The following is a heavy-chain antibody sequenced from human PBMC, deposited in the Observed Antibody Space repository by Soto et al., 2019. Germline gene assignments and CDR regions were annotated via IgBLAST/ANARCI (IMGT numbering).Heavy chain of an antibody. Sequence: QVQLVQSGTEVKKPGASVKVSCKASGYTFTSYYIHWVRQAPGQGLEWMGIINPNTGSTSSTQRFRDRLSLDRDTSTSTVYMELSSLGSEDTAVYFCARDTNAALTFLYYGMDVWGQGTTVTVSS. CDR1: GYTFTSYY. CDR3: ARDTNAALTFLYYGMDV. V-gene: IGHV1-46*01. J-gene: IGHJ6*02. CDR2: INPNTGST. D-gene: IGHD1-1*01.